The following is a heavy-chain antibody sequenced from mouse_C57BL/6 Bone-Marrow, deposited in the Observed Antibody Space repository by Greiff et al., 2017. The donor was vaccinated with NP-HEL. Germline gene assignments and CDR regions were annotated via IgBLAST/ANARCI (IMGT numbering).Heavy chain of an antibody. V-gene: IGHV5-6*01. CDR1: GFTFSSYG. J-gene: IGHJ2*01. CDR2: ISSGGSYT. CDR3: ARQGTIVTHFDY. D-gene: IGHD2-5*01. Sequence: EVQLVESGGDLVKPGGSLKLSCAASGFTFSSYGMSWVRQTPDKRLEWVATISSGGSYTCYPDSVKGRFTISRDNAKNTLYLQMSSLKSEDTAMYYCARQGTIVTHFDYWGQGTTLTVSS.